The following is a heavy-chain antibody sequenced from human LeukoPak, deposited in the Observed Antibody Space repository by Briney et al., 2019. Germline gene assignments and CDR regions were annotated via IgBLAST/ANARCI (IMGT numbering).Heavy chain of an antibody. Sequence: GGSLRLSCAASGFTFSSYAMSWVRQAPGKGLEWVSAISGSGGGTYYADSVKGRFTISRDNSKNTVYLQMNSLRAEDTAVYYCAKDGVALRTEYFRHWGQGTLVSVSS. D-gene: IGHD3-16*01. CDR3: AKDGVALRTEYFRH. CDR2: ISGSGGGT. J-gene: IGHJ1*01. V-gene: IGHV3-23*01. CDR1: GFTFSSYA.